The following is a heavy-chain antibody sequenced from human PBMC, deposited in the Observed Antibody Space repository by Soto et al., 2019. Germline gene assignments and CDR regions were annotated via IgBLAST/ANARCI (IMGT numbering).Heavy chain of an antibody. CDR3: ARDPGYYYDSSGYYPYYFGY. V-gene: IGHV1-46*01. J-gene: IGHJ4*02. Sequence: GASVKVSCKASGYTFTSYYMHWVRQAPGQGLEWMGIINPSGGSTSYAQKFQGRVTMTRDTSTSTVYMELSSLRSEDTAVYYCARDPGYYYDSSGYYPYYFGYWGQGTLVTVSS. D-gene: IGHD3-22*01. CDR1: GYTFTSYY. CDR2: INPSGGST.